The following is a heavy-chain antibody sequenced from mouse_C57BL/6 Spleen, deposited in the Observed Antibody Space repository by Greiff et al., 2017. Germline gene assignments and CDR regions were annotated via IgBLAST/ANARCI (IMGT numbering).Heavy chain of an antibody. CDR1: GFTFSNYW. J-gene: IGHJ2*01. CDR3: TGGSSLGRDY. Sequence: EVKLMESGGGLVQPGGSMKLSCVASGFTFSNYWMNWVRQSPEKGLEWVAQIRLKSDNYATHYAESVKGRFTISRDDSKSSVYLQMNNLRAEDTGIYYCTGGSSLGRDYWGQGTTLTVSS. CDR2: IRLKSDNYAT. V-gene: IGHV6-3*01. D-gene: IGHD4-1*01.